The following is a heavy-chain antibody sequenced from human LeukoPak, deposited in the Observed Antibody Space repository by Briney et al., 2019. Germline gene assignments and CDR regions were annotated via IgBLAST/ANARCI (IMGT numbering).Heavy chain of an antibody. Sequence: PGGSLRLSCAASGFTFSSYSMNWVRQAPGKGLEWVSSISSSSSYIYYADSVKGRFTISRDNAKNSLYLQMNSLRAEDTAVYFCAGRHCSGGGCYFAGADPFDYWGQGTLVTVSS. CDR2: ISSSSSYI. CDR3: AGRHCSGGGCYFAGADPFDY. J-gene: IGHJ4*02. V-gene: IGHV3-21*01. CDR1: GFTFSSYS. D-gene: IGHD2-15*01.